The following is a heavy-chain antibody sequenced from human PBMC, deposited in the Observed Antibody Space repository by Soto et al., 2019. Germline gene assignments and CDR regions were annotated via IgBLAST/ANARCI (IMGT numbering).Heavy chain of an antibody. CDR2: INQSGST. V-gene: IGHV4-34*01. CDR3: ARGVDYGDCVLGY. Sequence: SETLSLTCAVYGGSFSGYYWSWIRQPPGKGLEWIGEINQSGSTNYNPSLKSRVTISLDTSKNQFSLRLSSVTAADTAVYYCARGVDYGDCVLGYWGQGTLVTVSS. D-gene: IGHD4-17*01. CDR1: GGSFSGYY. J-gene: IGHJ4*02.